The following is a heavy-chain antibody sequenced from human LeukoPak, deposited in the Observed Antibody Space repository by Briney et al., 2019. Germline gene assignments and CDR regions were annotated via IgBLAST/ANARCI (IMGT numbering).Heavy chain of an antibody. Sequence: GGSLRLSCAASGFTFSSYGMHWVRQAPGKGLEWVAFIRYDGSNKYYADSVKGRFTISRDNSKNTLYLQMNSLRAEDTAVYYCAREGWSGYYTPFYWGQGTLVTVSS. CDR1: GFTFSSYG. V-gene: IGHV3-30*02. CDR2: IRYDGSNK. J-gene: IGHJ4*02. CDR3: AREGWSGYYTPFY. D-gene: IGHD3-3*01.